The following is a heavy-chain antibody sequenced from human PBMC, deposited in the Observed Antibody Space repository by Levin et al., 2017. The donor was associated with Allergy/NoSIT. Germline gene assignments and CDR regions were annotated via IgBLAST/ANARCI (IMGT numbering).Heavy chain of an antibody. CDR2: INPNSGGT. CDR1: GYTFTGYY. V-gene: IGHV1-2*02. D-gene: IGHD6-13*01. J-gene: IGHJ4*02. Sequence: GESLKISCKASGYTFTGYYMHWVRQAPGQGLEWMGWINPNSGGTNYAQKFQGRVTMTRDTSISTAYMELSRLRSDDTAEYYCARDLVSGIAAAAVDYWGQGTLVTVSS. CDR3: ARDLVSGIAAAAVDY.